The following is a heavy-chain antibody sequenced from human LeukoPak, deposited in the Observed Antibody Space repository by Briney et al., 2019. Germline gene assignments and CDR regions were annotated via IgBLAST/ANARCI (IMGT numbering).Heavy chain of an antibody. Sequence: GASVKVSCKASGCTFTSYDINWVRQATGQGLEWMGWMSPDSGYTGYAQTFQGRVTLTRNTSVSTAFMELSSLRSEDTAVYYCEIYSGYDSFWGQGTLVTVSS. CDR3: EIYSGYDSF. CDR1: GCTFTSYD. D-gene: IGHD5-12*01. V-gene: IGHV1-8*01. J-gene: IGHJ4*02. CDR2: MSPDSGYT.